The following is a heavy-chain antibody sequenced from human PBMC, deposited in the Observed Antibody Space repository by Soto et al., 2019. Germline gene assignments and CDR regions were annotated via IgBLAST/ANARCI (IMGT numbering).Heavy chain of an antibody. CDR1: GFDFSASG. CDR3: ARQGQWELLESDWFDP. J-gene: IGHJ5*02. Sequence: PGGSLRLSCTASGFDFSASGMHWVRQASGKGLEWVGRLRNKANNNATAYSASVKGRFTVSRDDLKNTAYLQMTSLKIEDTAVYYCARQGQWELLESDWFDPWGQGTLVTVSS. D-gene: IGHD1-26*01. V-gene: IGHV3-73*01. CDR2: LRNKANNNAT.